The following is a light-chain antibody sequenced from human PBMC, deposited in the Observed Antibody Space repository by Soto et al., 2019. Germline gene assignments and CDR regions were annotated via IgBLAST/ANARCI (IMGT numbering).Light chain of an antibody. J-gene: IGKJ1*01. CDR2: GAS. CDR3: QQYGSSPWT. CDR1: QSVGSNY. Sequence: EIVLTQSPGTLSLSPGERATLSCRASQSVGSNYLAWYQQKPGQAPRPLIYGASSRATGIPDRFSGSGAGTDFTLTISRLEPEDFAVYYCQQYGSSPWTFGQGTKV. V-gene: IGKV3-20*01.